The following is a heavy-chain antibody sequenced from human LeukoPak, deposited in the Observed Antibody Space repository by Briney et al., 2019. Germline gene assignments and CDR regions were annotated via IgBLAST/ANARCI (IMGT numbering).Heavy chain of an antibody. J-gene: IGHJ6*02. CDR2: SGSGGSI. V-gene: IGHV3-23*01. D-gene: IGHD3-9*01. Sequence: GGSLRLSCAASGFIFSNYAMSWVRQAPGKGLEWVSASGSGGSIYYADSVKGRLTISRDNSKNTLYLQMNSLRAEDTAVYYCAKAHFDWLLYPLDVWGQGTTVTVSS. CDR3: AKAHFDWLLYPLDV. CDR1: GFIFSNYA.